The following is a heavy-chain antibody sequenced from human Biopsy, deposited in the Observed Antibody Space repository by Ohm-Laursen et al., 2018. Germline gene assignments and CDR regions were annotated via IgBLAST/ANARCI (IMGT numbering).Heavy chain of an antibody. CDR3: ARGMRSSGWPYFDS. Sequence: TLSLTCTVSGDSGSSGSFYWTWIRQPPGQGLEYIGYIYDRGSTANYNPSLESRVTMSVDMPKNQFSLKLSSVTAADTAIYYCARGMRSSGWPYFDSWGQGTLVTVSS. D-gene: IGHD6-19*01. CDR2: IYDRGSTA. J-gene: IGHJ4*02. CDR1: GDSGSSGSFY. V-gene: IGHV4-61*01.